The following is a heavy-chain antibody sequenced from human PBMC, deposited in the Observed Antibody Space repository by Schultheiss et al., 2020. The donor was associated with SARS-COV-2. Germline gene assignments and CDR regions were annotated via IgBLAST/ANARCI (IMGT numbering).Heavy chain of an antibody. CDR2: IWYDGSNK. D-gene: IGHD3-16*01. V-gene: IGHV3-33*08. J-gene: IGHJ5*02. CDR1: GFTFSSYG. Sequence: GGSLRLSCAASGFTFSSYGMHWVRQAPGKGLELMAVIWYDGSNKYYADSVKGRFTISRDNSKNTVYLQMNSPRAEDTAVYYCARGRVIMMPPHANWFDPCGQGALVTGAS. CDR3: ARGRVIMMPPHANWFDP.